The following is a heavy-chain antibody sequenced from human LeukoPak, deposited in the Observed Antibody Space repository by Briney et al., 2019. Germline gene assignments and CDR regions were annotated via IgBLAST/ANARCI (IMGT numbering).Heavy chain of an antibody. CDR3: AVDYLGWAARAIDY. D-gene: IGHD7-27*01. V-gene: IGHV3-23*01. J-gene: IGHJ4*02. Sequence: GGSLRLSCAASGFRFSSYAMSWVRQAPGKGLEWVSAISGSGVSTYYADSVKGRFTVSRDNSKNTLYLQMNSLRAEDTAVYYCAVDYLGWAARAIDYWGQGTLVTVSS. CDR1: GFRFSSYA. CDR2: ISGSGVST.